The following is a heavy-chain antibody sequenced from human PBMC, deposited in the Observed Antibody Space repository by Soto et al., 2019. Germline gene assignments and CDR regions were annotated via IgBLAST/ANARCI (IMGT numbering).Heavy chain of an antibody. CDR2: INPSGGSA. V-gene: IGHV1-46*01. CDR1: GYSFISHY. CDR3: ARDYLSSKLSLSYFDF. D-gene: IGHD2-2*01. J-gene: IGHJ4*02. Sequence: GASVKVSCKASGYSFISHYIHWVRQAPGQGLEWMGFINPSGGSATLAQKLQGRVTMTRDTSTTTVYMELSSLRSEDAAVYYCARDYLSSKLSLSYFDFWGQGTLVTVSS.